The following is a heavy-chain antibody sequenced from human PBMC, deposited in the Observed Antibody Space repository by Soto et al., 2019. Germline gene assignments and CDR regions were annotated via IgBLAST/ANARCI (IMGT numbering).Heavy chain of an antibody. D-gene: IGHD3-22*01. CDR2: ISGSGGST. J-gene: IGHJ4*02. Sequence: PGGSLRLSCAASGFTFSSYAMSWVRQAPGKGLEWVSAISGSGGSTYYADSVKGRFTISRDNSKNTPYLQMNSLRAEDTAVYYCAKIPTYYYDSSGYAFDYWGQGTLVTVSS. V-gene: IGHV3-23*01. CDR3: AKIPTYYYDSSGYAFDY. CDR1: GFTFSSYA.